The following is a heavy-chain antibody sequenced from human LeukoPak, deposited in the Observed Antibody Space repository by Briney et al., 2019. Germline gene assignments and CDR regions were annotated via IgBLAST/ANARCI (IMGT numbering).Heavy chain of an antibody. V-gene: IGHV1-69*13. CDR2: IIPIFGTA. D-gene: IGHD6-6*01. J-gene: IGHJ4*02. CDR1: GGTFSSYA. CDR3: NLLTYSSSPPRDY. Sequence: VASVKVSCKASGGTFSSYAISWVRQAPGQGLEWMGGIIPIFGTANYAQKFQGRVTITADESTSTAYMELSSLRSEDTAVYYCNLLTYSSSPPRDYWGQGTLVTVSS.